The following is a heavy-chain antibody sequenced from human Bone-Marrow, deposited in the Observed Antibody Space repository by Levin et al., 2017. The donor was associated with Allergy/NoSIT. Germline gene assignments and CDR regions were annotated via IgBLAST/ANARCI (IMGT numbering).Heavy chain of an antibody. D-gene: IGHD3-10*01. J-gene: IGHJ6*03. CDR2: ISYDGSNK. CDR1: GFTFSSYG. Sequence: GGSLRLSCAASGFTFSSYGMHWVRQAPGKGLEWVAVISYDGSNKYYADSVKGRFTISRDNSKNTLYLQMNSLRAEDTAVYYCAKDFGKGSGSYYNYYYYYMDVWGKGTTVTVSS. V-gene: IGHV3-30*18. CDR3: AKDFGKGSGSYYNYYYYYMDV.